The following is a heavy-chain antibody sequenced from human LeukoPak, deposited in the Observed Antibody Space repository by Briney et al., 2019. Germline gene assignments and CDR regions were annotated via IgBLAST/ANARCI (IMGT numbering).Heavy chain of an antibody. CDR2: VYSSGNT. D-gene: IGHD3-16*01. CDR1: GFTVRSNY. Sequence: GGSLRLSCAAPGFTVRSNYMSWVRQAPGKGLEWVSVVYSSGNTSYADSVKGRFTISRDNSRNTLYLQMNSLRAEDTAMYYCARGYGLLSWGGWGQGTLVTVSS. V-gene: IGHV3-53*01. CDR3: ARGYGLLSWGG. J-gene: IGHJ4*02.